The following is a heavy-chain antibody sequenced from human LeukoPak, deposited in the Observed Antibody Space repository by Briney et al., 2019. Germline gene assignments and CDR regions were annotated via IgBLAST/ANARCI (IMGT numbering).Heavy chain of an antibody. J-gene: IGHJ3*02. CDR1: GGSISSSNW. D-gene: IGHD3-9*01. CDR2: IYHSGST. V-gene: IGHV4-4*02. Sequence: SGTLSLTCAVSGGSISSSNWWSWVRQPPGKGLGWIGEIYHSGSTNYNPSLKSRVTISVDKSKNQFSLKLSSVTAADTAVYYCARDLIRNYDILTGYRAFDIWGQGTMVTVSS. CDR3: ARDLIRNYDILTGYRAFDI.